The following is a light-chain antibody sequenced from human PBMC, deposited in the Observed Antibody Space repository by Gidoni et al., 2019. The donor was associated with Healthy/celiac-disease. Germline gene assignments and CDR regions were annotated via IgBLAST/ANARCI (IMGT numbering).Light chain of an antibody. CDR1: QSVSSN. J-gene: IGKJ2*04. CDR3: QQYNNWPHMCX. Sequence: EIVMTPSPATLSVSPGERATLSCRASQSVSSNLAWYQQKPGQAPRLLIYGASTRATGIPARLSGSGSGTEFTLTISSLQSEDFAVYYCQQYNNWPHMCXXXQGTKLEIK. CDR2: GAS. V-gene: IGKV3-15*01.